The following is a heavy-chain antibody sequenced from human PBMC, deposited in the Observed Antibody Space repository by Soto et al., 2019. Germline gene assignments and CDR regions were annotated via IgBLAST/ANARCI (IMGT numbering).Heavy chain of an antibody. Sequence: PSETLSLTCTVSGGSISSGGYYWSWIRQHPGKGLEWIGYIYYSGSTYYNPSLKSRVTISVDTSKNQFSLKLSSVTAADTAVYYCARVVSAVAAFDIWGQGTMVTVS. CDR2: IYYSGST. CDR3: ARVVSAVAAFDI. CDR1: GGSISSGGYY. D-gene: IGHD6-19*01. V-gene: IGHV4-61*08. J-gene: IGHJ3*02.